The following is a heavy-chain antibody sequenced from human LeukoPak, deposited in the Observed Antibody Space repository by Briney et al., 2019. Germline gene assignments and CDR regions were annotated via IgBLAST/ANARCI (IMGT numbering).Heavy chain of an antibody. CDR3: TRDTGGSGSYPDY. CDR2: IRQDGSEK. V-gene: IGHV3-7*01. CDR1: GFTFSSYW. J-gene: IGHJ4*02. Sequence: GGSLRLSCAASGFTFSSYWMTWVRQAPGKGLEWVADIRQDGSEKYYWDSVKGRFTISRDNDKNSVYLQINSLRAEDTAGYYCTRDTGGSGSYPDYWGQRTLVSDSS. D-gene: IGHD1-26*01.